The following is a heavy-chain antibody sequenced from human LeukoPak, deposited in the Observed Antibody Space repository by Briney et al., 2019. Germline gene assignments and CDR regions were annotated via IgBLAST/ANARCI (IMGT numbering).Heavy chain of an antibody. V-gene: IGHV5-51*01. Sequence: GESLKISCKGSGYTFITHWIGWVRQMPGKGLEWMGIIYPGDSDTRYSPSFQGQVTISADKSISTAYLQWSSLKASDTAMYYCARPSTPYGSGSYYDWFDPWGQGTLVTVSS. CDR3: ARPSTPYGSGSYYDWFDP. CDR1: GYTFITHW. CDR2: IYPGDSDT. J-gene: IGHJ5*02. D-gene: IGHD3-10*01.